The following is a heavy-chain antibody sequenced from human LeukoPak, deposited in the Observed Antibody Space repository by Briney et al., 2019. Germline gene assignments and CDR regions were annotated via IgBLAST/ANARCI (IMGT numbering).Heavy chain of an antibody. V-gene: IGHV3-23*01. Sequence: PGGSLRLSCAASGFTFSSYAMSWVRQAPGKGLEWVSAISGSGGSTYYADSVKGRFTISRDNSKNTLYLQMNSLRAEDTAVYYCAKAGSLTIFGVVISHMDVWGKGTTVTVSS. CDR3: AKAGSLTIFGVVISHMDV. D-gene: IGHD3-3*01. J-gene: IGHJ6*03. CDR2: ISGSGGST. CDR1: GFTFSSYA.